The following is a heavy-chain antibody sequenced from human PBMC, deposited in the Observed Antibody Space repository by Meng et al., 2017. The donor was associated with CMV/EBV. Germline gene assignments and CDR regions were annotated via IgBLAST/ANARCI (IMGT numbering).Heavy chain of an antibody. V-gene: IGHV3-74*01. CDR2: INSDGSST. D-gene: IGHD6-25*01. CDR3: AKRRTGYSSGDDY. Sequence: GESLKISCAASGFTFSSYWMHWVRQAPGKGLVWVSRINSDGSSTSYADSVKGRFTISRDNAKNTLYLQMNSLRAEDTAAYYCAKRRTGYSSGDDYWGQGTLVTVSS. CDR1: GFTFSSYW. J-gene: IGHJ4*02.